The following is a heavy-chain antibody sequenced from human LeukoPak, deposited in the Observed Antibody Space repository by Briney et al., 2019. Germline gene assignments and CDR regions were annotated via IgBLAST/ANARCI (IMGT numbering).Heavy chain of an antibody. Sequence: GESLKISCKGSGYSFTSYWIGWVRQMPGKGLEWMGIIYPGDSDTRYSPSFQGQVTISADKSISTAYLQWSSLKASDTAMYYCARHGDSSGWYSRGSDAFDIWGQGTMVTVPS. D-gene: IGHD6-19*01. J-gene: IGHJ3*02. CDR1: GYSFTSYW. CDR2: IYPGDSDT. CDR3: ARHGDSSGWYSRGSDAFDI. V-gene: IGHV5-51*01.